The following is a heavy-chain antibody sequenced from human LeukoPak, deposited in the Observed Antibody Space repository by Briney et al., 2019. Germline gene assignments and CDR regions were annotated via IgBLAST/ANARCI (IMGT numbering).Heavy chain of an antibody. J-gene: IGHJ4*02. CDR1: GYTFNSYD. CDR3: ARVSCSGGSCYQGY. Sequence: ASVKVSCKASGYTFNSYDINWVRQATGQGLEWMGWMNPNSGNTGYAQKFQGRVTMTRNTSISTAYMELSSLRSEDTAVYYCARVSCSGGSCYQGYWGQGTLVTVSS. D-gene: IGHD2-15*01. CDR2: MNPNSGNT. V-gene: IGHV1-8*01.